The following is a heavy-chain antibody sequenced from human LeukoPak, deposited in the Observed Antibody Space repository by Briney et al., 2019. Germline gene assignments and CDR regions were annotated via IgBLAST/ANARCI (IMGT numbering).Heavy chain of an antibody. CDR1: GFTFSGFA. D-gene: IGHD1-26*01. CDR3: AKMKGHPLPKYYMDV. Sequence: GGSLRLSCAASGFTFSGFAMSWVRRTPGKGLERVSGISGSGDNTLYADSVKGRVTISRYNSKNKLYMEMNSLRSEDTAIYYCAKMKGHPLPKYYMDVWGQGTTVTVSS. V-gene: IGHV3-23*01. CDR2: ISGSGDNT. J-gene: IGHJ6*01.